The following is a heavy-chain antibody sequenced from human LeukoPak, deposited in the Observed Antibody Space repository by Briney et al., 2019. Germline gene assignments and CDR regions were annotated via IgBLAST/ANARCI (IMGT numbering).Heavy chain of an antibody. Sequence: LRLSCAASGFTLDDYAMHWVRQAPGKGLEWIGYIYYSGSTNYNPSLKSRVTISVDTSKNQFSLKLSSVTAADTAVYYCARVIYSNGWIFDYWGQGTLVTVSS. CDR2: IYYSGST. D-gene: IGHD6-19*01. V-gene: IGHV4-59*01. CDR1: GFTLDDYA. CDR3: ARVIYSNGWIFDY. J-gene: IGHJ4*02.